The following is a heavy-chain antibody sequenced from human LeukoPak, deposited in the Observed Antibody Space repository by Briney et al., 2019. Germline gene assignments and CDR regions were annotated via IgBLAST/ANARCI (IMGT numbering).Heavy chain of an antibody. D-gene: IGHD6-19*01. CDR2: INPNSGGR. J-gene: IGHJ5*01. V-gene: IGHV1-2*02. CDR1: GYTFTGYY. CDR3: ASTLTVVGTLDS. Sequence: ASVKVSCKASGYTFTGYYIHWVRQAPGQGLEWMGWINPNSGGRKYAQKFQGRVTMTRDTSMSTVYMELSRLTSDDTAVYYCASTLTVVGTLDSWGQGTLVPVSS.